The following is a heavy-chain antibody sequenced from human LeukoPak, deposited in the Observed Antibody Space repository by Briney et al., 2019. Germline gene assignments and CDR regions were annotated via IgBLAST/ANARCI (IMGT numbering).Heavy chain of an antibody. CDR1: GYSFTNYG. V-gene: IGHV1-18*04. CDR2: ISGYNGDT. J-gene: IGHJ4*02. CDR3: AREWERNFDY. Sequence: ASVKVSCKASGYSFTNYGISWVRQAPGQGLEWMGWISGYNGDTKFAQSVQDRVTMTIDKSTRTAYMEMKTLRSDDTATYFCAREWERNFDYWGQGTLVTVSS. D-gene: IGHD1-26*01.